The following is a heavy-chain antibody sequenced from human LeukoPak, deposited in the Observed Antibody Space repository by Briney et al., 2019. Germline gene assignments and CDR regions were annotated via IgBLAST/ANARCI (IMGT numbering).Heavy chain of an antibody. V-gene: IGHV4-59*01. CDR2: IYYSGST. CDR3: ARYYYDSSSYRVDY. D-gene: IGHD3-22*01. CDR1: GDSISSYY. J-gene: IGHJ4*02. Sequence: PSETLSLTCTVSGDSISSYYWCWIRQPPGKGLEWIGYIYYSGSTNYNPPLKSRVTISVDTSKNQFSLKLSSVTAAGTAVYYCARYYYDSSSYRVDYWGQGTLVTVSS.